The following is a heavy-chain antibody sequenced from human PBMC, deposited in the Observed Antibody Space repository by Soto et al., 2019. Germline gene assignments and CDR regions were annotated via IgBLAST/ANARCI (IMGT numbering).Heavy chain of an antibody. CDR3: AKDFSGYSGGWPRNYYGMDV. V-gene: IGHV3-23*01. CDR2: ISGSGGST. J-gene: IGHJ6*02. Sequence: EVQLLESGGGLVQPGGSLRLSCAASGFTFSSYAMSWVRQAPGKGLEWVSAISGSGGSTYYADSVKGRFTISRDNSKNTLYLQMNSLRAEDTAVYYCAKDFSGYSGGWPRNYYGMDVWGQGTTVTVSS. D-gene: IGHD6-19*01. CDR1: GFTFSSYA.